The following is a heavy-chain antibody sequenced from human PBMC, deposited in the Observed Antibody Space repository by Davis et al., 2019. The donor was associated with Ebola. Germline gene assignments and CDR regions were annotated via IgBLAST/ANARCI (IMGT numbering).Heavy chain of an antibody. D-gene: IGHD4-17*01. J-gene: IGHJ4*02. V-gene: IGHV1-69*04. CDR3: AKDGDYRPFDY. CDR2: IIPILGIA. CDR1: GGTFSSYA. Sequence: SVKVSCKASGGTFSSYAISWVRQAPGQGLEWMGRIIPILGIANYAQKFQGRVTITADKSTSTAYMELSSLRSEDTAVYYCAKDGDYRPFDYWGQGTLVTVSS.